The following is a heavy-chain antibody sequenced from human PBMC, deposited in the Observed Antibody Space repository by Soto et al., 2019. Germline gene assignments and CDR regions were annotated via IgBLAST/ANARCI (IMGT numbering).Heavy chain of an antibody. CDR3: AREQWIAARLFRRDGESHDGYYYYYGMDV. D-gene: IGHD6-6*01. CDR2: ISAYNGNT. V-gene: IGHV1-18*01. J-gene: IGHJ6*02. CDR1: GYTFTSYG. Sequence: QVQLVQSGAEVKKPGASVKVSCKASGYTFTSYGISWVRQAPGQGLEWMGWISAYNGNTNYAQKLQGRVTMTTDTSTSTAYMELRSLRSDDTAVYYCAREQWIAARLFRRDGESHDGYYYYYGMDVWGQGTTVTVSS.